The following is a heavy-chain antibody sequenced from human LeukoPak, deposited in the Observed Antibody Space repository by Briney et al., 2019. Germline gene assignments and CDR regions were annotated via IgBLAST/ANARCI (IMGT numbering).Heavy chain of an antibody. CDR3: SRHSGLFCPFGY. CDR2: ISLAGQT. V-gene: IGHV4-4*02. CDR1: GASINGIDS. D-gene: IGHD1-26*01. Sequence: PSGTLSLPCGLSGASINGIDSWRWVRQPPGQGLEWIGEISLAGQTNYNPSLNGRVTMSLDKSSNQLSLHLTSVTAADTATYFCSRHSGLFCPFGYWGQGTLVIVSS. J-gene: IGHJ4*02.